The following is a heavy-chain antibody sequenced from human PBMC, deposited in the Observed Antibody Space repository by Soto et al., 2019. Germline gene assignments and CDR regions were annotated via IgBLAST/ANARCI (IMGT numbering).Heavy chain of an antibody. J-gene: IGHJ6*02. CDR1: GYTFTSYY. CDR3: ARGEDGYNSGEGYYYGMDV. D-gene: IGHD5-12*01. V-gene: IGHV1-46*01. CDR2: INPSGGST. Sequence: ASVKVSCKASGYTFTSYYMHWVRQAPGQGLEWMGIINPSGGSTSYAQKFQGRVTMTRDTSTSTVYMELSSLRSEDTAVYYCARGEDGYNSGEGYYYGMDVWGQGTTVTVSS.